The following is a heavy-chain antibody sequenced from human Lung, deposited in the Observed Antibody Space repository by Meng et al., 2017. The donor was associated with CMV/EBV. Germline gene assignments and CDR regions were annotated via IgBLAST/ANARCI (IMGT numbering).Heavy chain of an antibody. Sequence: FNFSSYAMHWVRQAPGKGLEWVAVISYDGSNKYYADSVKGRFTISRDNSKNTLYLQMNSLRAEDTAVYYCARDRGQSIAARTPWFDPWGQGTLVTVSS. CDR1: FNFSSYA. D-gene: IGHD6-6*01. CDR3: ARDRGQSIAARTPWFDP. CDR2: ISYDGSNK. V-gene: IGHV3-30-3*01. J-gene: IGHJ5*02.